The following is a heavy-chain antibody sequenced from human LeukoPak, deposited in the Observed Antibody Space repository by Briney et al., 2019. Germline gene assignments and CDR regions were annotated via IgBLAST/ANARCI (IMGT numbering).Heavy chain of an antibody. CDR2: IIPIFGTA. D-gene: IGHD6-19*01. J-gene: IGHJ4*02. CDR1: GGTFSSYA. CDR3: ARNPSYSSGWYYLDY. V-gene: IGHV1-69*05. Sequence: GASVKVSCKASGGTFSSYAISWVRQAPGKGLEWMGRIIPIFGTANYAQKFQGRVTITTDESTSTAYMELSSLRSEDTAVYYCARNPSYSSGWYYLDYWGQGTLVTVSS.